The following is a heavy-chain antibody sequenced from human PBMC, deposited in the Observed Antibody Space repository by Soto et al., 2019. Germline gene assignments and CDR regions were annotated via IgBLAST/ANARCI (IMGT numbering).Heavy chain of an antibody. Sequence: EVQLVESGGGLVQPGGSLRLSCAASGFTFSSYWMSWVRQAPGKGLEWVANIKQDGSEKYYVDSVKGRFTISRDNAKNSMYLQMNSLRAEDTAVYYGARPVVQYGMDVWGQGTTVTVSS. CDR1: GFTFSSYW. CDR3: ARPVVQYGMDV. J-gene: IGHJ6*02. CDR2: IKQDGSEK. V-gene: IGHV3-7*01. D-gene: IGHD2-8*01.